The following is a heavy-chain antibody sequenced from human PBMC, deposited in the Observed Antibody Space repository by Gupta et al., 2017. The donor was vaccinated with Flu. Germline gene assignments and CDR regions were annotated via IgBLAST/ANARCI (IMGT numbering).Heavy chain of an antibody. CDR1: GFTFSSYE. CDR2: ISSSGSTI. V-gene: IGHV3-48*03. Sequence: EVQLVEAGGGLVQPGGSLRLSCAAPGFTFSSYELNWVRQAPGKGREWVSNISSSGSTIYYADSVKGRFTSSRDNAKNSLYLQMNSLRAEDTAVYYCARADLYCSGGSCYSRFDPWGQGTLVTVSS. J-gene: IGHJ5*02. D-gene: IGHD2-15*01. CDR3: ARADLYCSGGSCYSRFDP.